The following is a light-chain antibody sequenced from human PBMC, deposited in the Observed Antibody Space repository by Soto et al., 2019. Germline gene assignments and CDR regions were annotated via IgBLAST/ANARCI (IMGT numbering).Light chain of an antibody. J-gene: IGKJ1*01. CDR2: GAS. CDR1: QSVSNY. Sequence: EIVLTQSPGTLSLSPGERATLSCRASQSVSNYLAWYQHKPGQAPRLLIYGASSRATGIPDRFSGSGSETDFTLTISRLEPEYFAVYCCQQYGGSPQTFGQGTKVEIK. CDR3: QQYGGSPQT. V-gene: IGKV3-20*01.